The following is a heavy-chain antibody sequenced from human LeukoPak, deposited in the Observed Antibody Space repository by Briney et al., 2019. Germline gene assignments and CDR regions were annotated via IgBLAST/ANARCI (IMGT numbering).Heavy chain of an antibody. J-gene: IGHJ4*02. D-gene: IGHD1-1*01. Sequence: GGSLRLSCAASGFTFSDYDMHWVRQATGKGLEWVSAVGTAGDTYYTGSVKGRFTISRENAKNSLYLQMNSLRAGDTAVYYCARVAKERVGGVYYFDYWGQGTLVTVSS. CDR1: GFTFSDYD. CDR2: VGTAGDT. CDR3: ARVAKERVGGVYYFDY. V-gene: IGHV3-13*01.